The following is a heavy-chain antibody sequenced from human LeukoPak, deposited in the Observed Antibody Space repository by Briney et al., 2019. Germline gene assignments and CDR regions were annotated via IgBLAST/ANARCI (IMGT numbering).Heavy chain of an antibody. J-gene: IGHJ5*02. CDR2: ISGSGGST. CDR3: ARLTHNWNDVDWFDP. V-gene: IGHV3-23*01. D-gene: IGHD1-20*01. CDR1: GFTFSSYA. Sequence: GGSLRLSCAASGFTFSSYAMSWVRQAPGKGLEWVSAISGSGGSTYYADSVKGRFTISRDNSKNTLFLQMNSLRAEDTAVYYCARLTHNWNDVDWFDPWGQGTLVTVSS.